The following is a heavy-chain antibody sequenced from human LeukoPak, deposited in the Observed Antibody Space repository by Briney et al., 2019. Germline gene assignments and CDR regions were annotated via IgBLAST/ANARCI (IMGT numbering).Heavy chain of an antibody. CDR3: ARDLGPDDPINSNSFQH. V-gene: IGHV3-21*01. Sequence: GGSLRLSCAASGFTFSSYSMNWVRQAPGKGLEWVSSISSSSTYIYYADSVKGRFTISRDNAKNSLFLQMNSLRAEDTAVYYCARDLGPDDPINSNSFQHWGQGTLVTVSS. CDR2: ISSSSTYI. J-gene: IGHJ1*01. CDR1: GFTFSSYS. D-gene: IGHD4-11*01.